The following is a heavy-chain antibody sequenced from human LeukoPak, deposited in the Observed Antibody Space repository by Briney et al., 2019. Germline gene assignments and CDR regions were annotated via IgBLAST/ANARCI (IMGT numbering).Heavy chain of an antibody. Sequence: NPSETLSLTCTVSGGSISSYYWSWIRQPPGKGLEWIGYIYYSGSTNYNPSLKSRVTISVDTSKNQFSLKLSSVTAADTAVYYCARVRKEGYGGNYYFDYWGQGTLVTVSS. D-gene: IGHD4-23*01. CDR2: IYYSGST. CDR1: GGSISSYY. J-gene: IGHJ4*02. CDR3: ARVRKEGYGGNYYFDY. V-gene: IGHV4-59*01.